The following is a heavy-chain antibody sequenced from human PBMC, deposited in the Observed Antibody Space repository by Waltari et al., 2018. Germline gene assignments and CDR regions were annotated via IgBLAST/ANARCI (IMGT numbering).Heavy chain of an antibody. Sequence: QVQLQQWGAGLLKPSETLSLTCAVYGGSFSGYYWSWLRQPPGKGLEWMGEINHSGSTNYNPALKSRVTISVDTSKNQFSLKLSSVTAADTAVYYCARGGRGYYGSGSHFAFDYWGQGTLVTVSS. CDR2: INHSGST. D-gene: IGHD3-10*01. CDR1: GGSFSGYY. CDR3: ARGGRGYYGSGSHFAFDY. J-gene: IGHJ4*02. V-gene: IGHV4-34*01.